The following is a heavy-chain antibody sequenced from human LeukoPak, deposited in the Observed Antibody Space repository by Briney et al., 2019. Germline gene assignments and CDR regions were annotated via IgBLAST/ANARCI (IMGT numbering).Heavy chain of an antibody. CDR2: IWYDGSNK. D-gene: IGHD2-15*01. V-gene: IGHV3-33*01. Sequence: GGSLRLSCAASGFTFSSYGMHWVRQAPGKGLEWVAVIWYDGSNKYHADSVKGRFTISRDNSKNTLYLQMNSLRAEDTAVYYCARDHLDGSGYLDYWGQGTLVTASS. CDR3: ARDHLDGSGYLDY. CDR1: GFTFSSYG. J-gene: IGHJ4*02.